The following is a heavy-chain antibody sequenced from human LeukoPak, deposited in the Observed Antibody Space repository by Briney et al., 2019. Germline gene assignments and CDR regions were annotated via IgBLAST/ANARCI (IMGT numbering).Heavy chain of an antibody. CDR3: ARDFPRITIFGHLDY. Sequence: PGGSLRLSCAASGFTFSSYVMHWVRQAPGKGLEWVAVISYDGSGNYYADSVKGRFTISRDNAKNTLYLQMNSLRAEDTAVYYCARDFPRITIFGHLDYWGQGTLVTVSS. CDR1: GFTFSSYV. CDR2: ISYDGSGN. J-gene: IGHJ4*02. V-gene: IGHV3-30*01. D-gene: IGHD3-3*01.